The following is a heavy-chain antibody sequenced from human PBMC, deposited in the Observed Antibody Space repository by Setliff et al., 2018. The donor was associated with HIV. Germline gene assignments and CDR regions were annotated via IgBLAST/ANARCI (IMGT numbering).Heavy chain of an antibody. CDR3: AREDYYDQKGAFDI. J-gene: IGHJ3*02. CDR1: GGSISSYY. CDR2: IYYSGST. D-gene: IGHD3-22*01. V-gene: IGHV4-59*01. Sequence: SETLSLTCTVSGGSISSYYWSWIRQPPGKGLEWIGYIYYSGSTNYNPSLKSRVTISVDTSKNQFSLKLNSVTAADTAVYYCAREDYYDQKGAFDIWGQGTMVTVSS.